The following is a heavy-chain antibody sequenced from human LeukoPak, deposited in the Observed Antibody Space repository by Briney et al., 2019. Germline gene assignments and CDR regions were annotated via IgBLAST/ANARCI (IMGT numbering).Heavy chain of an antibody. Sequence: ASVKVSCKASGYTFTTYYMHWVRQAPGKGLEWMGKINPTGGSTTYAQKFQGRVTMTRDMSTNTVYMELSSLRSEDMAVYYCARDSDSSGWYGVGWYFDYWGQGTLVTVSS. V-gene: IGHV1-46*01. CDR2: INPTGGST. D-gene: IGHD6-19*01. CDR1: GYTFTTYY. CDR3: ARDSDSSGWYGVGWYFDY. J-gene: IGHJ4*02.